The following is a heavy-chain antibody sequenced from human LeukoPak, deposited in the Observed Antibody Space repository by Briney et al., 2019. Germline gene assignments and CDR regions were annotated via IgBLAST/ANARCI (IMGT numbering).Heavy chain of an antibody. J-gene: IGHJ6*02. CDR1: GFTFSSYW. V-gene: IGHV3-74*01. CDR2: INTDGSST. Sequence: GGSLRLSCAASGFTFSSYWMHWVRQAPGKGLVWFSRINTDGSSTSYADSVKGRFTISRDNAKNTLYLQMNSLRAEDTAVYYCARDLHYYGSGSYGMDVWGQGTTVTVSS. D-gene: IGHD3-10*01. CDR3: ARDLHYYGSGSYGMDV.